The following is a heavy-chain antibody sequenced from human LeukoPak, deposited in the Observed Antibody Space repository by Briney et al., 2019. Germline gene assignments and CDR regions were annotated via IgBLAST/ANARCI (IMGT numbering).Heavy chain of an antibody. V-gene: IGHV3-23*01. Sequence: GGSLRLSCAASGFTFGNYAMNWVRQAPGKGLEWVSVISAGSGSTYYADSVKGRFTISRDNAKNSLYLQMNSLRAEDTAVYYCARGTSPIVWGQGTLLTVSS. CDR2: ISAGSGST. CDR1: GFTFGNYA. CDR3: ARGTSPIV. J-gene: IGHJ3*01.